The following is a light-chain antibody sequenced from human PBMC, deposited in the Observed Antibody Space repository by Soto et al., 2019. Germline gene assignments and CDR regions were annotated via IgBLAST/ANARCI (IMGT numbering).Light chain of an antibody. J-gene: IGKJ1*01. CDR1: QSISSW. CDR2: RAS. V-gene: IGKV1-5*03. CDR3: QRYSGIWT. Sequence: DIRMTQSPSALSASVGDRVTITCRASQSISSWLAWYQQKPGKAPKLLIYRASTLESGVPSRFGGAESGTEYTLTISSLQPDDFATYYCQRYSGIWTFGQGTKVDIK.